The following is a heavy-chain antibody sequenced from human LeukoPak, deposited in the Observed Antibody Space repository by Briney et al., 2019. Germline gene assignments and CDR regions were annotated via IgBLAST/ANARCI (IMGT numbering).Heavy chain of an antibody. Sequence: PSETLSLTCTVSGGSISSYYWSWIRQPAGKGLEWIGRIYTSGSTNYNPSLKSRVTISVDTSKNQFSLKLSSVTAADTAVYYCARDRAFIAAAGTDNWFDPWGQGTLVTVSS. J-gene: IGHJ5*02. CDR2: IYTSGST. D-gene: IGHD6-13*01. V-gene: IGHV4-4*07. CDR1: GGSISSYY. CDR3: ARDRAFIAAAGTDNWFDP.